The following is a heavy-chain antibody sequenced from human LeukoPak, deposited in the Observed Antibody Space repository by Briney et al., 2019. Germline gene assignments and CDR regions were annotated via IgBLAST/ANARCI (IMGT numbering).Heavy chain of an antibody. Sequence: GASVKVSCKASGYTFTSYGISWVRQAPGQGLEWMGWISAYNGNTNYAQKLQGRVTMTTDTSTSTAYMELRSLRSDDTAVYYCARDLRYFDWLPGRKAFDYWGQGTLVTVSS. V-gene: IGHV1-18*01. CDR2: ISAYNGNT. CDR3: ARDLRYFDWLPGRKAFDY. D-gene: IGHD3-9*01. J-gene: IGHJ4*02. CDR1: GYTFTSYG.